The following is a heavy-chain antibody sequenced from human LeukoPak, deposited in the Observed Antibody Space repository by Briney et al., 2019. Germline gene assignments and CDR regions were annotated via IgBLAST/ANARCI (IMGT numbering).Heavy chain of an antibody. J-gene: IGHJ3*02. D-gene: IGHD2-2*01. V-gene: IGHV4-4*07. CDR2: IYTSGST. CDR1: GGSISSYY. CDR3: ARLRSEYCSSTSCYPGAFDI. Sequence: PSENLSLTCTVPGGSISSYYWSWIRQPAGKGPEWIGRIYTSGSTNYNPSLKSRVTMSVDPSKNQLSLKLSSVTAADTAVYYCARLRSEYCSSTSCYPGAFDIWGQGTMVTVSS.